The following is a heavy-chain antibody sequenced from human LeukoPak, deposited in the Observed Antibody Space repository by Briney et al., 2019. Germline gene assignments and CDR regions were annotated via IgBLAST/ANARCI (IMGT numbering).Heavy chain of an antibody. CDR2: FDPEDGET. V-gene: IGHV1-24*01. CDR1: GYTLTELS. J-gene: IGHJ4*02. CDR3: ATAPLAAAGRFDY. Sequence: ASVKVSCKVSGYTLTELSMHWVRQAPGKGLEWMGGFDPEDGETIYAQKFQGRVTMSEDTSTDTAYMELSSLRSEDTAVYYCATAPLAAAGRFDYWGQGTLVTVSS. D-gene: IGHD6-13*01.